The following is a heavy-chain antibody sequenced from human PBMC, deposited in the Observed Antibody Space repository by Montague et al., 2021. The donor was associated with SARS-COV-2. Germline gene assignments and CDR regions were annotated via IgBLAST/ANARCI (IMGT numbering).Heavy chain of an antibody. D-gene: IGHD3-10*01. CDR2: IWYDGSNK. CDR3: ARVLSYYGMDV. V-gene: IGHV3-33*01. Sequence: SLRLSCAASGFTFSSYGMHWVRQAPGKGLEWVAVIWYDGSNKYYADSVKGRFTISRDNSKNTPYLQMNSLRAEDTAVYYCARVLSYYGMDVWGQGATVTVSS. CDR1: GFTFSSYG. J-gene: IGHJ6*02.